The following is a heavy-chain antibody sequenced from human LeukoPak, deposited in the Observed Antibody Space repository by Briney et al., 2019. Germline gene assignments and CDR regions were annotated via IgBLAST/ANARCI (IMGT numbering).Heavy chain of an antibody. J-gene: IGHJ4*02. D-gene: IGHD3-22*01. Sequence: ASVKVSCKASGYTFTGYYMHWVRQAPGQGLEWMGWINPNSGGTNYAQKFQGRVTTTRDTSISTAYMELSRLRSDDTAVYYCASTTYYYDSSGYNGCFDYWGQGTLVTVSS. CDR1: GYTFTGYY. V-gene: IGHV1-2*02. CDR3: ASTTYYYDSSGYNGCFDY. CDR2: INPNSGGT.